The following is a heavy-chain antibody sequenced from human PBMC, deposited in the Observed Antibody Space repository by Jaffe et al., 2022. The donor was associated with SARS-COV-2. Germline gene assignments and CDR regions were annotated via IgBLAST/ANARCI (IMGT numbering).Heavy chain of an antibody. CDR1: GFTFSSYA. Sequence: EVQLLESGGGLVQPGGSLRLSCAASGFTFSSYAMSWVRQAPGKGLEWVSAISGSGGSTYYADSVKGRFTISRDNSKNTLYLQMNSLRAEDTAVYYCAKDPAPTTGPVMTAAAGGFDYWGQGTLVTVSS. D-gene: IGHD6-13*01. CDR2: ISGSGGST. J-gene: IGHJ4*02. V-gene: IGHV3-23*01. CDR3: AKDPAPTTGPVMTAAAGGFDY.